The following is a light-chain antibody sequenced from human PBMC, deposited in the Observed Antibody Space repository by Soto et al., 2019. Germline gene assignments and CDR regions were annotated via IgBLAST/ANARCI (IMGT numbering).Light chain of an antibody. CDR3: CSFTSRFTFNYI. J-gene: IGLJ1*01. V-gene: IGLV2-14*01. Sequence: QSVLTQPASVSGSPGQSITISCTGTSSDVGGYNYVSWYQQHPGKAPKIIIYEVTNRPSGVSNRLSGSKSGNTASLTISGLQAEDDADYYCCSFTSRFTFNYIFGTGTKLTVL. CDR2: EVT. CDR1: SSDVGGYNY.